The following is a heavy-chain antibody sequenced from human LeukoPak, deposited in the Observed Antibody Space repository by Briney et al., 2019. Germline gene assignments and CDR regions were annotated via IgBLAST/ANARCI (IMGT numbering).Heavy chain of an antibody. D-gene: IGHD5-18*01. Sequence: GGSLRLSCAASGFTFSTFAMIWVRQPPGKGLEWVSSIFPSGGEIHYADSVRGRFTIFRDNSKSTLSLQMNSLRAEDTAIYYCATYRQVLLPFESWGQGTLVTVSS. J-gene: IGHJ4*02. CDR2: IFPSGGEI. CDR1: GFTFSTFA. CDR3: ATYRQVLLPFES. V-gene: IGHV3-23*01.